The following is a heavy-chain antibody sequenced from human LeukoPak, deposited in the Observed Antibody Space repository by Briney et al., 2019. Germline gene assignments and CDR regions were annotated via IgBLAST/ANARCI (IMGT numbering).Heavy chain of an antibody. CDR1: GDAISSGNY. J-gene: IGHJ4*02. D-gene: IGHD3-16*01. Sequence: PSETLSLTCVVSGDAISSGNYWGWTRQPPEKGLEWIGNIHHSGYTNYNPSLKSRVTISVDTSKNQFSLKMKSVTAADTAVYYCARMGSDYWGQGTLVTVSS. CDR2: IHHSGYT. V-gene: IGHV4-38-2*01. CDR3: ARMGSDY.